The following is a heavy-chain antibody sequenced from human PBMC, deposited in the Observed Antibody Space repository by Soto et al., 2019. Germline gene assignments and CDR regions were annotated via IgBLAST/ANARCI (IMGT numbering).Heavy chain of an antibody. V-gene: IGHV3-15*07. Sequence: PGGSLRLSCEASGFTFSIAWMNWVRQAPGKGLEWVGRIKSKPYGAATDYTTPVKGRFTISRDDSKNTLYLQMSSLKTEDTAVYYCTTAGVHSGSYNWFDPWGPGTLVTVSS. CDR3: TTAGVHSGSYNWFDP. J-gene: IGHJ5*02. D-gene: IGHD1-26*01. CDR2: IKSKPYGAAT. CDR1: GFTFSIAW.